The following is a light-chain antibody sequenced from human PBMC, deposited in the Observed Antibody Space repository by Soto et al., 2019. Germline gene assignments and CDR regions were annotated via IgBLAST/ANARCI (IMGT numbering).Light chain of an antibody. CDR2: KAS. J-gene: IGKJ4*01. Sequence: DIQLTQSPSTLSASVGDRVTITCRASQSINSWLAWYQQKPGKAPKLLVYKASSLESGVPSRISGSGSGTEFTLTISTLQPDDFATYYCQQYEAYPLTFGGGTKVEI. V-gene: IGKV1-5*03. CDR3: QQYEAYPLT. CDR1: QSINSW.